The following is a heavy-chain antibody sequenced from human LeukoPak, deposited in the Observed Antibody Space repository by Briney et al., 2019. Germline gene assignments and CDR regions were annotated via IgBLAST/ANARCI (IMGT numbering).Heavy chain of an antibody. CDR2: TRYDGSNK. D-gene: IGHD6-13*01. Sequence: GGSLRLSCAASGFTFSSYGMRWVRQAPGKGLEWVAFTRYDGSNKYYADSVKGRFTISRDNSKNTLYLQMNSLRAEDTAVYYCAKGDSSSRFGGFDYWGQGTLVTVSS. J-gene: IGHJ4*02. V-gene: IGHV3-30*02. CDR3: AKGDSSSRFGGFDY. CDR1: GFTFSSYG.